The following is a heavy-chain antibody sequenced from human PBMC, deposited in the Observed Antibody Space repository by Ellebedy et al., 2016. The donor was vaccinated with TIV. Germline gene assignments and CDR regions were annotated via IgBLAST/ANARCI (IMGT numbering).Heavy chain of an antibody. V-gene: IGHV3-66*04. D-gene: IGHD3-10*01. CDR3: ARQSRGQISVFDH. CDR1: GFTVNTNY. Sequence: GGSLRLXXAASGFTVNTNYVTWVRQAPGKGLEWVSAIYSSGTTYYSDSVRGRFTISRDNSQNTVSLQMNSLTVEDTATYYCARQSRGQISVFDHWGQGTLVTVSS. CDR2: IYSSGTT. J-gene: IGHJ4*02.